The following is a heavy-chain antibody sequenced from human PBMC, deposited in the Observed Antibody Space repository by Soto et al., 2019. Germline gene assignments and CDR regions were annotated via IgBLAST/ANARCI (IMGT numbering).Heavy chain of an antibody. CDR1: GYTFTTYY. CDR2: INPSGGST. J-gene: IGHJ4*02. CDR3: ARGGLYYDSRGYFDY. Sequence: ASVKVSCKASGYTFTTYYMHWVRQAPGQGLEWMGVINPSGGSTSYAQNFQGRVTMTRDTSASTVYMELSSLRSEDTAVYYCARGGLYYDSRGYFDYWGQGTLVTV. V-gene: IGHV1-46*01. D-gene: IGHD3-22*01.